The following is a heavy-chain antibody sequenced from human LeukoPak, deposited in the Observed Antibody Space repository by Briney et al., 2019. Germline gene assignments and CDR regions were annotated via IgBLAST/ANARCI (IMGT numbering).Heavy chain of an antibody. CDR3: ARVIAARPRLGLGYFDY. CDR2: ISYDGSNK. J-gene: IGHJ4*02. Sequence: PGGSLRLSCAASGFTFSSYAMHWVRQAPGKGLEWVAVISYDGSNKYYADSVKSRFTISRDNSKNTLYLQMNSLRAEDTAVYYCARVIAARPRLGLGYFDYWGQGTLVTVSS. V-gene: IGHV3-30-3*01. CDR1: GFTFSSYA. D-gene: IGHD6-6*01.